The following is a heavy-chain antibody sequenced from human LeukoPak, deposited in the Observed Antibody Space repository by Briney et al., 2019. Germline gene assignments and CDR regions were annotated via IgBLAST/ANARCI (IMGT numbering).Heavy chain of an antibody. V-gene: IGHV4-31*03. CDR1: GGSISSGGYY. CDR3: ARVDTAMVIDY. Sequence: MPSETLSLTCTVSGGSISSGGYYWSWIRQHPGKGLEWIGYIYYSGSTYYNPSLKSRVTISVDTSKNQFSLKLSSVTAADTAVYYCARVDTAMVIDYWGQGTLVTVSS. CDR2: IYYSGST. J-gene: IGHJ4*02. D-gene: IGHD5-18*01.